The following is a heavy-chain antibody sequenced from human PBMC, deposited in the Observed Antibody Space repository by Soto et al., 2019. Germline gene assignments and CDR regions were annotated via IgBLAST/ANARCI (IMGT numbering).Heavy chain of an antibody. D-gene: IGHD1-7*01. V-gene: IGHV3-49*03. J-gene: IGHJ4*02. CDR2: IRSKAYGGTT. CDR3: TRDLYNWNYYDGSGEIDY. CDR1: GFTFGDYA. Sequence: GGSLRLSCTASGFTFGDYAMSWFRQAPGKGLEWVGFIRSKAYGGTTEYAASVKGRFTISRDDSKSIAYLQMNSLKTEDTAVYYCTRDLYNWNYYDGSGEIDYWGQGTLVTVSS.